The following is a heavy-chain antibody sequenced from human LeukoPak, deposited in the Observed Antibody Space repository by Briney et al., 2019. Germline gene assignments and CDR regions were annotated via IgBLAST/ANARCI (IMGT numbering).Heavy chain of an antibody. CDR1: GYXFTNYY. CDR2: ISPGDSDA. Sequence: GESLKISCNGSGYXFTNYYISWVRQMPGKGLEWMGIISPGDSDARYSPSFQGQVTISADKSISTAYLRWSSLKASDTAIYYCARRYCSSISCNPYFFDYWGQGTLVTVSS. V-gene: IGHV5-51*01. D-gene: IGHD2-2*01. J-gene: IGHJ4*02. CDR3: ARRYCSSISCNPYFFDY.